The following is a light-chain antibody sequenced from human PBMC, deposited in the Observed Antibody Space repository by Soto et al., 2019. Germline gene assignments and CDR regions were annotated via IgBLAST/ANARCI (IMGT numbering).Light chain of an antibody. CDR1: SSDVGGYKY. CDR2: EVS. J-gene: IGLJ1*01. Sequence: QSVLTQPASVSGSPGQSITISCTGTSSDVGGYKYVSWYQQYPGKAPKLMMYEVSNRPSGVSNRFSGSKSGNTASLTISGLQAEDEADYYCSSYTSSSTLVFGTGTKVTVL. CDR3: SSYTSSSTLV. V-gene: IGLV2-14*01.